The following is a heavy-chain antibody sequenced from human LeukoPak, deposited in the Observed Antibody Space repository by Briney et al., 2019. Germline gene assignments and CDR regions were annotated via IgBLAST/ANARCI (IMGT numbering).Heavy chain of an antibody. J-gene: IGHJ4*02. Sequence: SETLSLTCTVSGGSISSYYWSWIRQPAGKGLEWIGRMYTSGSINYNPSLQSRVTMSVDTSKNQFSLRLSSVTAADTAVYYCARDGEVLLWFGELSTFDYWGQGTLVTVSS. CDR2: MYTSGSI. CDR1: GGSISSYY. CDR3: ARDGEVLLWFGELSTFDY. V-gene: IGHV4-4*07. D-gene: IGHD3-10*01.